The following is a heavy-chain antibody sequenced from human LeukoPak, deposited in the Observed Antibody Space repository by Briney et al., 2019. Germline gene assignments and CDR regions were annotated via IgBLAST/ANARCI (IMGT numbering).Heavy chain of an antibody. CDR2: INPNSGGT. CDR3: ARGPRITMVQGVTLTFDY. Sequence: ASVKVSCKASAYTFTGYYMHWVRQAPGQGLEWMGWINPNSGGTNYAQKFQGRVTMTRDTSISTAYMELSRLRSDDTAVYYCARGPRITMVQGVTLTFDYWGQGTLVTVSS. J-gene: IGHJ4*02. V-gene: IGHV1-2*02. D-gene: IGHD3-10*01. CDR1: AYTFTGYY.